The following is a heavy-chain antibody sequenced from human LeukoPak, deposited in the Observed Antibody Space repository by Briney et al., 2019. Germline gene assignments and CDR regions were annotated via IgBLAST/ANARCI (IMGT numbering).Heavy chain of an antibody. CDR3: ARVWEPSLTSFDF. Sequence: ASVTVSCKTSGYALTAGYSVHWVRQAPGRGLEWMGWIDPISGATNYAQGFQGRVTMTRDTSIRTVYMEVSGLTSDDTAVFYCARVWEPSLTSFDFWGQGTLVTVSS. J-gene: IGHJ4*02. V-gene: IGHV1-2*02. CDR1: GYALTAGYS. D-gene: IGHD1-26*01. CDR2: IDPISGAT.